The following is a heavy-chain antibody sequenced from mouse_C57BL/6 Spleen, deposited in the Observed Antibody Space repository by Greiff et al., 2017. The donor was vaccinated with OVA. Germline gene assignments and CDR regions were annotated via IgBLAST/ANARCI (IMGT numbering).Heavy chain of an antibody. CDR3: ARGGLYYSNYNWYFDV. Sequence: EVQLQQSGPELVKPGASVKIPCKASGYTFTDYNMDWVKQSHGKSLEWIGDINPNNGGTIYNQKFKGKATLTVDKSSSTAYMELRSLTSEDTAVYYCARGGLYYSNYNWYFDVWGTGTTVTVSS. CDR1: GYTFTDYN. V-gene: IGHV1-18*01. J-gene: IGHJ1*03. D-gene: IGHD2-5*01. CDR2: INPNNGGT.